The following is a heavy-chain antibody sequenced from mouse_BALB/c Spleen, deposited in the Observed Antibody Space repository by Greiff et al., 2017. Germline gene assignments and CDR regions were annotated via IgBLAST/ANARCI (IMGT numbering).Heavy chain of an antibody. D-gene: IGHD2-1*01. J-gene: IGHJ3*01. V-gene: IGHV1-31*01. CDR2: INPYNGAT. CDR3: AREEDYGNYCAY. CDR1: GYSFTGYY. Sequence: VQLQQSGPELVKPGASVKISCKASGYSFTGYYMHWVKQSHVKSLEWIGRINPYNGATSYNQNFKDKASLTVDKSSSTAYMELHSLTSEDSAVYYCAREEDYGNYCAYWGQGTLVTVSA.